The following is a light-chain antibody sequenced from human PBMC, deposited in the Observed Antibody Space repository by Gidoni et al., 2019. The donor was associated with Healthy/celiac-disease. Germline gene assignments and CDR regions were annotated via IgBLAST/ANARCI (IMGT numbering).Light chain of an antibody. J-gene: IGKJ4*01. V-gene: IGKV4-1*01. CDR2: WAS. CDR1: QSVLYSSNNKNY. Sequence: DIMMTQPPDPLAVPLGERATINCKPSQSVLYSSNNKNYLAWYQQKPGQAPKLLIYWASTRESGVPDRFSGSGSGTDFTLTISSLQAEDVAVYYCQQYYSTPFTFGGGTKVEIK. CDR3: QQYYSTPFT.